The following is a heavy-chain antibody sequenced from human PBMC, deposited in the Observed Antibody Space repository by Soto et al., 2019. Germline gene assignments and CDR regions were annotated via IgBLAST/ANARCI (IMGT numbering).Heavy chain of an antibody. J-gene: IGHJ6*02. V-gene: IGHV4-4*07. CDR2: IYTSGST. CDR3: ASGLRYCSSTSCYTGWMDV. CDR1: GGSISSYY. D-gene: IGHD2-2*02. Sequence: ETLSLTCTVSGGSISSYYWSWIRQPAGKGLEWIGRIYTSGSTNYNPSLKSRVTMSVDTSKNQFSLKLSSVTAADTAVYYCASGLRYCSSTSCYTGWMDVWGQGTTVTVSS.